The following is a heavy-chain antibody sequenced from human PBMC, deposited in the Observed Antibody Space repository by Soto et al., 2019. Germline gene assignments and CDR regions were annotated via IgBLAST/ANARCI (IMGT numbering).Heavy chain of an antibody. D-gene: IGHD3-3*01. V-gene: IGHV3-23*01. CDR3: AKVKFDFWDGYEY. J-gene: IGHJ4*02. CDR2: ISGSGGST. Sequence: EVQLLESGGGWVQPGGSLRLSCAASGFSFSTYAMHWVRQAPGKWLEWVSAISGSGGSTYYAASVKGRFTISRDNSKSTLYLQMNSLRAEDTAVYYCAKVKFDFWDGYEYWGQGTLVTVSS. CDR1: GFSFSTYA.